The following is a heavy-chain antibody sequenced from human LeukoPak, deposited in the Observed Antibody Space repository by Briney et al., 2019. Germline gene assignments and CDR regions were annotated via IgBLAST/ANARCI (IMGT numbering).Heavy chain of an antibody. CDR2: IYSGGST. D-gene: IGHD3-10*01. Sequence: GGSLRLSCAASGFTVSSNYMSWVRQAPGKGLEWVSVIYSGGSTYYADSVKGRFTISRDNSKNTLYLQMNSLRAEDTAVYYCASYGSGYYFDYWGQGTLVTVSS. CDR1: GFTVSSNY. CDR3: ASYGSGYYFDY. J-gene: IGHJ4*02. V-gene: IGHV3-53*01.